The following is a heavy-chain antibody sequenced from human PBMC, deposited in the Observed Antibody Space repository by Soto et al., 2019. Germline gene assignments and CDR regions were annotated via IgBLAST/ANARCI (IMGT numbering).Heavy chain of an antibody. V-gene: IGHV3-21*06. CDR1: GFTFTSYT. CDR2: ISSGSDYI. CDR3: ARARVYATGPLDF. Sequence: RGSLRLSCAASGFTFTSYTMNWVRQAPGKGLEWVSSISSGSDYIYYADSRKGRVTIARDNAKNSLFLDMNSLTGEDTDVYYCARARVYATGPLDFWGQGTLVTVSS. D-gene: IGHD6-13*01. J-gene: IGHJ4*02.